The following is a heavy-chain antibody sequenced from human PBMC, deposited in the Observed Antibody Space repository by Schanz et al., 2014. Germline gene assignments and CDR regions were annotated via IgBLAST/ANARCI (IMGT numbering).Heavy chain of an antibody. CDR2: IYSSGST. CDR1: GASIRSHY. V-gene: IGHV4-4*07. J-gene: IGHJ3*02. D-gene: IGHD1-26*01. Sequence: QVQLQESGPGLVKPSETLSLTCTVSGASIRSHYWSWIRQPAGKGLEWIGHIYSSGSTNYNPSLKGRVTMSRDTSKNQFSLKLSCVTAADTAVYYCATGVGSYALNAFDIWGQGTMVTVSS. CDR3: ATGVGSYALNAFDI.